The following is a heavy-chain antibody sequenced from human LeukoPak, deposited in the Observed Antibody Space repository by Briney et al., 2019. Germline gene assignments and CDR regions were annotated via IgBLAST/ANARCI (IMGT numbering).Heavy chain of an antibody. J-gene: IGHJ5*02. D-gene: IGHD5-12*01. CDR3: ARGQVEWLRFGIYGP. CDR2: INHSGST. Sequence: PSETLSLTCAVYGGSFSGYYWSWIRQPPGKGLEWIGEINHSGSTNYNPSLESRVTISVDTSKNQFSLKLSSVTAADTAVYYCARGQVEWLRFGIYGPWGQGTLVTVSS. V-gene: IGHV4-34*01. CDR1: GGSFSGYY.